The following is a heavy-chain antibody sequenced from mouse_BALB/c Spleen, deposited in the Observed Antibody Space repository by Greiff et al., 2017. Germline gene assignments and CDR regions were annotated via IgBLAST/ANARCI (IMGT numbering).Heavy chain of an antibody. CDR1: GYAFSSYW. D-gene: IGHD2-1*01. CDR3: ARGGNCPWFAY. Sequence: QVQLKQSGAELVRPGSSVKISCKASGYAFSSYWMNWVKQRPGQGLEWIGQIYPGDGDTNYNGKFKGKATLTADKSSSTAYMQLSSLTSEDSAVYFCARGGNCPWFAYWGQGTLVTVSA. J-gene: IGHJ3*01. V-gene: IGHV1-80*01. CDR2: IYPGDGDT.